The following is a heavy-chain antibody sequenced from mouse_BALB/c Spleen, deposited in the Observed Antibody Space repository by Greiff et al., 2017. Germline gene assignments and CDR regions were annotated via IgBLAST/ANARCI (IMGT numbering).Heavy chain of an antibody. V-gene: IGHV5-6-3*01. CDR3: ARDRITTGFAY. CDR1: GFTFSSYG. Sequence: EVKLVESGGGLVQPGGSLKLSCAASGFTFSSYGMSWVRQTPDKRLELVATINSNGGSTYYPDSVKGRFTISRDNAKNTLYLQMSSLKSEDTAMYYCARDRITTGFAYWGQGTLVTVS. J-gene: IGHJ3*01. CDR2: INSNGGST. D-gene: IGHD2-4*01.